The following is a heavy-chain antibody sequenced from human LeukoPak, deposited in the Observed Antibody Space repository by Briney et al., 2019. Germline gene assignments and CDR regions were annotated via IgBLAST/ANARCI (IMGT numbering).Heavy chain of an antibody. CDR3: ATVPRSSCCYTFDY. CDR1: GFTVSSNY. V-gene: IGHV3-53*04. CDR2: FYPSGTT. D-gene: IGHD2-2*02. Sequence: GGSLRLSCAASGFTVSSNYMAWVRHPPGKGLEWVSVFYPSGTTHYADSVKGRFTVSRHDSKNTLYLQMNSLRVEDTAVYYCATVPRSSCCYTFDYWGQGILVTVSS. J-gene: IGHJ4*02.